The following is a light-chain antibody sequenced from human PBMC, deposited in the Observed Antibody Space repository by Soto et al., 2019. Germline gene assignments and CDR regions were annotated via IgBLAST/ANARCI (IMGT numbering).Light chain of an antibody. CDR3: QHYDNLPT. CDR1: QSISRW. J-gene: IGKJ5*01. Sequence: DIQMTQSPATLSASVGDRVTISCRASQSISRWLAWYQQKPGRAPKLLIYDASNLEAGVRSRFRGSGSGTDFTFTISRLQPEDIATYYCQHYDNLPTFGQGTRLEIK. V-gene: IGKV1-33*01. CDR2: DAS.